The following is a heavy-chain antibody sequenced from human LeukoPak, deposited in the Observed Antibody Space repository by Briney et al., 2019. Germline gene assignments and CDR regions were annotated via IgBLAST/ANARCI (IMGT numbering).Heavy chain of an antibody. CDR3: ARDEAFGSGSYGFDY. CDR2: IYHSGST. D-gene: IGHD1-26*01. J-gene: IGHJ4*02. CDR1: GGSISSSNW. Sequence: SETLSLTCAVSGGSISSSNWWSWVRQPPGKGLEWIGEIYHSGSTNYNPSLKSRVTISVDKSKNQFSLKLSSVTAADTAVYYCARDEAFGSGSYGFDYWGQGTLVTVSS. V-gene: IGHV4-4*02.